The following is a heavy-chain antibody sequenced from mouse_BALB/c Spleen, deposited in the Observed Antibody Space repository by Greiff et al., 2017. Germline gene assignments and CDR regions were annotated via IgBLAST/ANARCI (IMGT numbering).Heavy chain of an antibody. CDR2: ISSGGST. CDR3: ARATASWFAY. D-gene: IGHD1-2*01. CDR1: GFTFSSYA. J-gene: IGHJ3*01. Sequence: EVQVVESGGGLVKPGGSLKLSCAASGFTFSSYAMSWVRQTPEKRLEWVASISSGGSTYYPDSVKGRFTISRDNARNILYLQMSSLRSEDTAMYYCARATASWFAYWGQGTLVTVSA. V-gene: IGHV5-6-5*01.